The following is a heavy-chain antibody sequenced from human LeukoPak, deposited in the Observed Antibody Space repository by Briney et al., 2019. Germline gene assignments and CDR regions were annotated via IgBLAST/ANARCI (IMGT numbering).Heavy chain of an antibody. CDR1: GFTFSDYY. J-gene: IGHJ4*02. V-gene: IGHV3-11*03. Sequence: PGGSLRLSCAASGFTFSDYYMSWIRPAPGKGLEWVSHISSSSSYINYADSVKGRFTISRDNAKNSLYLQMHSLRAEDTAVYYFATSCYRSSWSIFVYWGQGTLVTVSS. CDR2: ISSSSSYI. CDR3: ATSCYRSSWSIFVY. D-gene: IGHD6-13*01.